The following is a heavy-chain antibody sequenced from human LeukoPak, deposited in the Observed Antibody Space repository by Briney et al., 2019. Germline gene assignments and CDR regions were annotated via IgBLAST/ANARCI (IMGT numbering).Heavy chain of an antibody. CDR3: ARALIAVAGTMGNYFDY. J-gene: IGHJ4*02. D-gene: IGHD6-19*01. Sequence: ASVKVSCKASGYTFTSYYMHWVRQAPGQGLEWMGIINPSGGSTSYAQKFQGRVTMTRDTSTSTVYMELSSLRSEDTAVYYCARALIAVAGTMGNYFDYWGQGTLVTVSS. V-gene: IGHV1-46*01. CDR1: GYTFTSYY. CDR2: INPSGGST.